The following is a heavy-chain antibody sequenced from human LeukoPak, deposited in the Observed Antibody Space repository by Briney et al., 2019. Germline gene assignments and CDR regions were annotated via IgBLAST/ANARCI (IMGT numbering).Heavy chain of an antibody. D-gene: IGHD3-22*01. V-gene: IGHV1-18*01. CDR3: ARGFYQGYDSSGSDAFDI. CDR1: GYTFTSYG. CDR2: ISAYNGNT. J-gene: IGHJ3*02. Sequence: GASVKVSCTASGYTFTSYGISWVRQAPGQGLEWMGWISAYNGNTNYAQKLQGRVTMTTDTSTSTAYMELRSLRSDDTAVYYCARGFYQGYDSSGSDAFDIWGQGTMVTVSS.